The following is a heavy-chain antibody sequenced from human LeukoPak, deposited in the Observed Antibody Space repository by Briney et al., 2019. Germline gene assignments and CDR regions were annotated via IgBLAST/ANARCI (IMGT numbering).Heavy chain of an antibody. Sequence: GGSLRLSRAASGFTFSSYAMSWVRQAPGKGLEWVSAISGSGGSAYYADSVKGRSTISRDNSKNTLYLQMNSLRAEDTAVYYCAKDLGTEGWFDPWGQGTLVTVSS. CDR1: GFTFSSYA. D-gene: IGHD1-14*01. CDR3: AKDLGTEGWFDP. J-gene: IGHJ5*02. V-gene: IGHV3-23*01. CDR2: ISGSGGSA.